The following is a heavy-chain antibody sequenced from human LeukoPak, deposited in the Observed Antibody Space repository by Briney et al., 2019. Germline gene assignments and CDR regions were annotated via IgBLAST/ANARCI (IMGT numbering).Heavy chain of an antibody. V-gene: IGHV3-23*01. CDR3: AGTVAGDY. Sequence: GGSLRLSCAASGFTFSSYAMSWVRQGPGKGLEWVSTIGGDGEKTYYADSVKGRFTVSRDNSKNTLYLQMNSLRVEDTAVYSCAGTVAGDYWGQGTLVTAAS. CDR1: GFTFSSYA. D-gene: IGHD6-19*01. J-gene: IGHJ4*02. CDR2: IGGDGEKT.